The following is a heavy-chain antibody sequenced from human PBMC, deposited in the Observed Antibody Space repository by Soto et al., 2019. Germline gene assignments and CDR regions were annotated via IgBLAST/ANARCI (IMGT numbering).Heavy chain of an antibody. Sequence: ASVKVSCKASGYTFSGFYMHWVRQAPGQGLEWMGWINPNSGGTKSAEKFQGRVTMTRDTSISTAYMELSRLTSDDTAVYYCASAAVTGTAGLDFWGQGTQVTVS. CDR1: GYTFSGFY. CDR2: INPNSGGT. J-gene: IGHJ4*02. CDR3: ASAAVTGTAGLDF. D-gene: IGHD6-19*01. V-gene: IGHV1-2*02.